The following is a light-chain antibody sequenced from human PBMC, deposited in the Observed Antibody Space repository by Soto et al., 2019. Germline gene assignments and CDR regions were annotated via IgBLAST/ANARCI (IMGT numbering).Light chain of an antibody. J-gene: IGKJ1*01. CDR1: QSISNN. CDR3: QQYNNRPPWT. CDR2: DAA. V-gene: IGKV3-15*01. Sequence: DIVMTQSPATLSVSPGERATLSCRASQSISNNLAWYQQQPGQAPRLLIYDAATRATGIPARFSATGSGTEFTLTISSLQSGDFAVYYCQQYNNRPPWTFGQGTKVEIK.